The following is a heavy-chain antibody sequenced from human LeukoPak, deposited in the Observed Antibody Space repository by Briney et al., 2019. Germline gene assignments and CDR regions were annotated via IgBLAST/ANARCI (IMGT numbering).Heavy chain of an antibody. CDR2: ISSDGSST. Sequence: GGSLRLSCAASGFTFRIHWMHWVRHTPGKGLVWVSRISSDGSSTTYADSVKRRFTISRDNAKNTLYLQMNNVRAEDTAMYYCARDQRVTGRPDIDYWGQGTLVIVS. CDR3: ARDQRVTGRPDIDY. CDR1: GFTFRIHW. V-gene: IGHV3-74*03. J-gene: IGHJ4*02. D-gene: IGHD6-6*01.